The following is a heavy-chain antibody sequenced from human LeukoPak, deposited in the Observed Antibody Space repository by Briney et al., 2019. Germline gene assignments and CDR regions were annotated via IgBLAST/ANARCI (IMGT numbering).Heavy chain of an antibody. J-gene: IGHJ6*03. CDR2: IKSRTNGGTT. CDR1: GFSFSHAW. D-gene: IGHD6-13*01. V-gene: IGHV3-15*01. Sequence: PGGSLRLSCAASGFSFSHAWMSWVRQAPGKELEWVGRIKSRTNGGTTDHAAAVKGRFTISRDDSKNTLYLQMNSLKTEDTAVYYCTTISGVAAAGTRNYYYYMDVWGRGTTVTVSS. CDR3: TTISGVAAAGTRNYYYYMDV.